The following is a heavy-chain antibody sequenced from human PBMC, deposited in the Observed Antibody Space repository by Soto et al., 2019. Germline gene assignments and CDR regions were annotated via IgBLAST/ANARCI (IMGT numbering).Heavy chain of an antibody. J-gene: IGHJ4*02. CDR1: GASIKSSNYF. CDR2: IHSSGGA. V-gene: IGHV4-39*02. Sequence: SETLSLTCTVSGASIKSSNYFWGWIRQPPGKGLEFVGSIHSSGGAYYNPSLKSRVTVSVDLSNSHFSLSLKSLTATDTAVYYCGRLAEAATGHTDFDFWGQGTLVTVSS. CDR3: GRLAEAATGHTDFDF. D-gene: IGHD2-15*01.